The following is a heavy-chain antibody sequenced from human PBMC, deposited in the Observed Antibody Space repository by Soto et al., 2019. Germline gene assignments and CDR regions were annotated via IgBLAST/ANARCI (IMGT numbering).Heavy chain of an antibody. J-gene: IGHJ4*02. V-gene: IGHV3-74*01. CDR3: VRTSLVVAAATREDY. D-gene: IGHD2-15*01. CDR2: INSDGSST. CDR1: GFTFSSYG. Sequence: EVQLVESGGGLVQPGGALRLSCAASGFTFSSYGMHWVRQAPGKGLVWVSRINSDGSSTSYADSVKGRFTISRDNAKNTLYLQMNSRRAEDTAVYYCVRTSLVVAAATREDYWGQGTLVTVPS.